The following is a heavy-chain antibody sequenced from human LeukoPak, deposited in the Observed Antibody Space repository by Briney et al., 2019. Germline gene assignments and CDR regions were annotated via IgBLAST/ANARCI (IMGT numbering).Heavy chain of an antibody. V-gene: IGHV1-2*02. J-gene: IGHJ5*02. CDR2: INPNSGGT. Sequence: ASVKVSCKASGGTFSSYAISWVRQAPGQGLEWMGWINPNSGGTNYAQKFQGRVTMTRDTSISTAYMELSRLRSDDTAVFYCARVGCGGDCYPYNWFDPWGQGTLVTVSS. CDR3: ARVGCGGDCYPYNWFDP. D-gene: IGHD2-21*01. CDR1: GGTFSSYA.